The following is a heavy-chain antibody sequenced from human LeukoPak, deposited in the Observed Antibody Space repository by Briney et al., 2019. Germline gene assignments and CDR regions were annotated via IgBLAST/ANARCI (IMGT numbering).Heavy chain of an antibody. V-gene: IGHV3-23*01. CDR2: ISGSGDST. D-gene: IGHD6-13*01. Sequence: PGGSLRLSCAASGFTFSSYAMTWVRQAPGDGLEWVSAISGSGDSTYYADSVKGRFTISRDNSMNTLYLQMNSLRAEDTAVYYCAKDLDSSTWSMDVWGQGTTVTVSS. CDR1: GFTFSSYA. CDR3: AKDLDSSTWSMDV. J-gene: IGHJ6*02.